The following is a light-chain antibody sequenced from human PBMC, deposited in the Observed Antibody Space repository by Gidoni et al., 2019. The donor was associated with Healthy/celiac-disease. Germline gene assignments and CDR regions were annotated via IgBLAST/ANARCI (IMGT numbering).Light chain of an antibody. V-gene: IGKV3-20*01. J-gene: IGKJ4*02. CDR1: QSVSSSY. CDR2: GAS. Sequence: VLTPPPPSLFLAPGAGATLTCRATQSVSSSYLAWYQQKPGQAPRLLIYGASSMATGIPDRFSGSGSGTDFTLTISRLEPEDFAVYYCQQYYSSPPTFGGGTKVEIK. CDR3: QQYYSSPPT.